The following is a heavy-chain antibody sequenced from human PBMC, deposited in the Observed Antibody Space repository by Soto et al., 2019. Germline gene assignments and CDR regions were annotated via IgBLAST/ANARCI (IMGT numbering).Heavy chain of an antibody. Sequence: QVQLVQSGAEVKKPGSSVKVSCKASGGTFSSYTISWVRQAPGQGLEWMGRIIPILGIANYAQKFQGRVTMSADTSTSTAYMELSSLRSEDTAVYYCAREPKQGDILTGYSPHYYGMDVWGQGTTVTVSS. CDR1: GGTFSSYT. V-gene: IGHV1-69*08. CDR3: AREPKQGDILTGYSPHYYGMDV. J-gene: IGHJ6*02. D-gene: IGHD3-9*01. CDR2: IIPILGIA.